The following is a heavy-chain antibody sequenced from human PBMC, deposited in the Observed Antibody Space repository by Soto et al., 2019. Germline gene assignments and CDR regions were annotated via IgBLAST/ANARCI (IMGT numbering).Heavy chain of an antibody. V-gene: IGHV3-48*02. J-gene: IGHJ4*02. Sequence: GGSLRLSCAASDFTFSNYAMTWVRQAPGKGLEWVSSISSSSGTIYYADSVKGRFTISRDNAKNSLYLQMNSLRDEDTAVYHCARDKLSGYDSTPFDYWGQGTLVTVSS. CDR2: ISSSSGTI. CDR1: DFTFSNYA. CDR3: ARDKLSGYDSTPFDY. D-gene: IGHD5-12*01.